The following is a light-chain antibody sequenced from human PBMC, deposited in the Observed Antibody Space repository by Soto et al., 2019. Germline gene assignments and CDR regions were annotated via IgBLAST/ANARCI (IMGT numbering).Light chain of an antibody. J-gene: IGKJ5*01. V-gene: IGKV3-20*01. Sequence: EIVLTQSPGTLSLSPGERASLSCRASQSVGGNSLAWYQQKPGQAPRLLIYDAINRATGIPARFSGSGSGTDFTLTISSLEPEDFAVYYCQQCGSSPPITFGQGTRLEIK. CDR1: QSVGGNS. CDR2: DAI. CDR3: QQCGSSPPIT.